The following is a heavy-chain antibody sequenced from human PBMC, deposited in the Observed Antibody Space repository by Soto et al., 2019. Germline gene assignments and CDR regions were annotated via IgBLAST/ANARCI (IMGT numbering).Heavy chain of an antibody. CDR2: IIPIFGTA. Sequence: SVKVSCKASGGTFSSYAISWVRQAPGQGLEWMGEIIPIFGTANDAKKFQGRVTITADESTSTAYMELSGLRSEDTAVYYCARDPLVGYSSGWQSYRNSVGGMDVWGQGTTVTVSS. V-gene: IGHV1-69*13. CDR3: ARDPLVGYSSGWQSYRNSVGGMDV. J-gene: IGHJ6*02. D-gene: IGHD6-19*01. CDR1: GGTFSSYA.